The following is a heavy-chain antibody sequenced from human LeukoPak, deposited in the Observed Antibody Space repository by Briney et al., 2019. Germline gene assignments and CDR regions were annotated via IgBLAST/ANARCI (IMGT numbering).Heavy chain of an antibody. J-gene: IGHJ4*02. Sequence: GGSLRLSCEASAFTFSSHWMHWVRQAPGKGLVWVSRINGDGSSISYADPVKGRFTISRDNAKNSLFLQMNSLRAEDTAVYYCASVACSAVTCFGFLFFDYWGQGTLVTVSS. CDR2: INGDGSSI. V-gene: IGHV3-74*01. D-gene: IGHD2-15*01. CDR3: ASVACSAVTCFGFLFFDY. CDR1: AFTFSSHW.